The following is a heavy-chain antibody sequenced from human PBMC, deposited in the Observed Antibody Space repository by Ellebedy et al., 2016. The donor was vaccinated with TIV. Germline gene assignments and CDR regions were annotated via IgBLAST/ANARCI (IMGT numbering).Heavy chain of an antibody. Sequence: GESLKISCAASGFIVSSKYMSWVRQAPGKGLEWVSVIYSDGSTYYADSVKGRFTISRDDSKNTLYLQMNSLRVEDTAVFHGARGDWGSWGYFDLWGRGTLITVSS. CDR1: GFIVSSKY. CDR2: IYSDGST. J-gene: IGHJ2*01. CDR3: ARGDWGSWGYFDL. V-gene: IGHV3-53*01. D-gene: IGHD7-27*01.